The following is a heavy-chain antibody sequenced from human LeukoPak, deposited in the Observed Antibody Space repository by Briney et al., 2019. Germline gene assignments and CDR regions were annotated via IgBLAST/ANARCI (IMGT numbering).Heavy chain of an antibody. Sequence: QSGGSLRLSCAASGFTFSSYWMHWVRQAPGKGLVWVSRINSDGSSTSYADSVKGRFTISRDNAKNTLYLQMNSLRAEDTAVYCCAREGTAGSYGSSGVDYWGQGTLVTVSS. CDR2: INSDGSST. J-gene: IGHJ4*02. CDR1: GFTFSSYW. V-gene: IGHV3-74*01. CDR3: AREGTAGSYGSSGVDY. D-gene: IGHD3-10*01.